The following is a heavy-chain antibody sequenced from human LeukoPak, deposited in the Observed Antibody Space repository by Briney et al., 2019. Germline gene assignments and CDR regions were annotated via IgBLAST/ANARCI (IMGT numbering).Heavy chain of an antibody. D-gene: IGHD6-19*01. CDR2: IYYGGST. J-gene: IGHJ5*02. CDR1: GGSISRDSYY. CDR3: ARAGGWSPYNWFDP. V-gene: IGHV4-39*07. Sequence: SETLSLTCRVSGGSISRDSYYWVWIRQPPEKGLEWIGSIYYGGSTYYNPSLKSRVTISVDTSMTQFSLKLSSMTAADTAVYYCARAGGWSPYNWFDPWGQGTLVTVSS.